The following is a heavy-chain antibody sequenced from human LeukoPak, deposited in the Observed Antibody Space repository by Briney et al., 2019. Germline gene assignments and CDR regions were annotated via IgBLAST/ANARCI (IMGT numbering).Heavy chain of an antibody. CDR3: ARDPPYYYDSSGYFGAFDI. Sequence: SETLSLTCTVSGGSISSYYWSWIRQPPGKGLEWIGYIYYSGSTNYNPSLKSRVTISVDTSKNQFSLKLSSVTAADTAVYYCARDPPYYYDSSGYFGAFDIWGQGTMVTVSS. J-gene: IGHJ3*02. V-gene: IGHV4-59*01. CDR1: GGSISSYY. CDR2: IYYSGST. D-gene: IGHD3-22*01.